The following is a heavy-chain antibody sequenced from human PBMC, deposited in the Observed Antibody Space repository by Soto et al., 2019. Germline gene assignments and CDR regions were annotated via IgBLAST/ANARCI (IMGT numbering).Heavy chain of an antibody. CDR1: GFSLSTSGVG. D-gene: IGHD3-3*01. CDR3: AHRQPYYDFWSGYYTRVDWFDP. J-gene: IGHJ5*02. CDR2: IYWNDDK. V-gene: IGHV2-5*01. Sequence: QITLKESGPTLVNPTQTLTLTCTFSGFSLSTSGVGVGWIRQPPGKALEWLALIYWNDDKRYSPSLKSRLTIPKDTSKNQVVLTMTNMDPVDTATYYCAHRQPYYDFWSGYYTRVDWFDPWGQGTLVTVSS.